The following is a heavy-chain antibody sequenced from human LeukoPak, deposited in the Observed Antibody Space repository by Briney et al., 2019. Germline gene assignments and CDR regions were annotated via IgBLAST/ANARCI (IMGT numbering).Heavy chain of an antibody. J-gene: IGHJ5*02. V-gene: IGHV4-59*08. CDR2: IFYTGST. CDR1: GDSIRNYS. D-gene: IGHD7-27*01. CDR3: ARRREGTDWGENNWLDP. Sequence: SETLSLTCTVSGDSIRNYSWNWIRQPPGKGLEWIGHIFYTGSTNYNPSLKSRVTISVDTSKNHFSLNLTSVTAADTAVYYCARRREGTDWGENNWLDPWGRGTLVTVSS.